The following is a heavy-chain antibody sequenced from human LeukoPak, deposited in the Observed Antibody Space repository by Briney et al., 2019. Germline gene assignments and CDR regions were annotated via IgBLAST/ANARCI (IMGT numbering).Heavy chain of an antibody. J-gene: IGHJ6*02. CDR2: IYYSGRT. V-gene: IGHV4-30-4*01. CDR3: ARDQNKYDSSGYYYYQYGMDV. D-gene: IGHD3-22*01. Sequence: SQTLSLTCTVSGGSISSGDYYWTWIRQPPGKGLEWIEYIYYSGRTHYNPSLKSRVSISVDTAKNQFSLNLSSVTAADTAVYYCARDQNKYDSSGYYYYQYGMDVWGQGTTVTVSS. CDR1: GGSISSGDYY.